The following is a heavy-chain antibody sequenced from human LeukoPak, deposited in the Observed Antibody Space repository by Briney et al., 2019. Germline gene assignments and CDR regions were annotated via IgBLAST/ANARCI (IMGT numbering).Heavy chain of an antibody. D-gene: IGHD2-15*01. CDR3: ARSAPYCSGGSRYGGGSYFDY. Sequence: PGGSLRLSCAASGFTFSSYWMSWVRQAPGKGLEWVANIKQDGSEKYYVDSVKGRFTISRDNAKNSLYLQMNSLRAEDTAVYYCARSAPYCSGGSRYGGGSYFDYWGQGTLVTVSS. CDR1: GFTFSSYW. J-gene: IGHJ4*02. V-gene: IGHV3-7*01. CDR2: IKQDGSEK.